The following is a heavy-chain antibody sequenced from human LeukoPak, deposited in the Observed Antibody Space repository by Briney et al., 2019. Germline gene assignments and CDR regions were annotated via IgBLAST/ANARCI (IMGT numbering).Heavy chain of an antibody. CDR2: IYPGDSDT. V-gene: IGHV5-51*01. Sequence: GESLKISCKASGYTFTNYWIGWVRQMPGKGLEWMGIIYPGDSDTRYSPSFQGQVAISADKSISTAYLQWSSLKASDTAMYYCARQGIDLLFDIWGQGTMVTVSS. CDR1: GYTFTNYW. D-gene: IGHD2-15*01. CDR3: ARQGIDLLFDI. J-gene: IGHJ3*02.